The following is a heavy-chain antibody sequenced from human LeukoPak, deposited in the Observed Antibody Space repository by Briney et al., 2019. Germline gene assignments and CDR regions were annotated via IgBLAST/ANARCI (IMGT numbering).Heavy chain of an antibody. CDR2: IYPGDSDT. V-gene: IGHV5-51*01. Sequence: ESLKISCKGSGYSFTSYWIGWVRQMPGKGLEWMGIIYPGDSDTRYSPSFQGQVTISADKSISTAYLQWSSLKASDTAMYYCARTRSGYCSSTSCYRLDAFDIWGQGTMVTVSS. D-gene: IGHD2-2*02. J-gene: IGHJ3*02. CDR3: ARTRSGYCSSTSCYRLDAFDI. CDR1: GYSFTSYW.